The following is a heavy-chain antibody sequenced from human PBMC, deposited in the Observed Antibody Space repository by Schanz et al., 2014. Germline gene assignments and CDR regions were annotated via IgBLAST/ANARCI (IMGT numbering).Heavy chain of an antibody. CDR2: IWYDGSNK. V-gene: IGHV3-33*01. CDR3: ARDRRNADLDY. D-gene: IGHD1-1*01. J-gene: IGHJ4*02. Sequence: QMQLVESGGGLVKPGGSLRLSCAASGFTFSSYGMHWVRQAPGKGLEWVAVIWYDGSNKYYADSVKGRFTISRDNAKNSLYLEMNSLRAEDTALYYCARDRRNADLDYWGQGTLVTVSS. CDR1: GFTFSSYG.